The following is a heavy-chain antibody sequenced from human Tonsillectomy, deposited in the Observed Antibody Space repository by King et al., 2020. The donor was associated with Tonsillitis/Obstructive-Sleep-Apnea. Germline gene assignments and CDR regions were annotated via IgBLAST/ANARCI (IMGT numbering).Heavy chain of an antibody. CDR3: ARGVDISISSGGLYDY. Sequence: HVQLQQWGAGLLKPSETLSLTCAVYGGSFSGYYWSWIRQPPGKGLEWIGEINHSGSTNYNPSLKSRVTISVDTSKNQFSLKLSSVTAADTAVYYCARGVDISISSGGLYDYWGQGTLVTVSS. CDR1: GGSFSGYY. D-gene: IGHD2-15*01. V-gene: IGHV4-34*01. CDR2: INHSGST. J-gene: IGHJ4*02.